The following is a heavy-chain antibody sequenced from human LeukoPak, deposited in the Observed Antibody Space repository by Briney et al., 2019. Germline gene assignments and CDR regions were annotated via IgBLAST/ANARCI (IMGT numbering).Heavy chain of an antibody. V-gene: IGHV1-3*01. CDR2: INAGTGYT. J-gene: IGHJ4*02. Sequence: ASVKVSCKASGYTFTTYAMHWVRQAPGQRLEWMGWINAGTGYTKYPQKFQGRVTFTRDTSASTAYMELSSLRSEDTAVYYCAREYCSGGSCYPWSYWGQGTLVTVSS. CDR1: GYTFTTYA. D-gene: IGHD2-15*01. CDR3: AREYCSGGSCYPWSY.